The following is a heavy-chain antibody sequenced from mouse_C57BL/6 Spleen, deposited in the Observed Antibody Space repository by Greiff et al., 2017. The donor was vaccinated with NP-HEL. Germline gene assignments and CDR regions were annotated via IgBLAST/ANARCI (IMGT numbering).Heavy chain of an antibody. CDR1: GFNIKDYY. CDR2: IDPEDGET. CDR3: AGDYYGSSPAWFAD. V-gene: IGHV14-2*01. Sequence: LVESGAELVKPGASVKLSCTASGFNIKDYYMHWVKQRTEQGLEWIGRIDPEDGETKYAPKFQGKATITADTSSNTAYLQLSSLTSEDTAVYYCAGDYYGSSPAWFADWGKGTLVTVSA. J-gene: IGHJ3*01. D-gene: IGHD1-1*01.